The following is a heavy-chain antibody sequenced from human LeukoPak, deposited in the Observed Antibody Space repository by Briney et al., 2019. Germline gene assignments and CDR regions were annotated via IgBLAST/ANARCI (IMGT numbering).Heavy chain of an antibody. CDR1: GFTFSSYG. Sequence: QAGGSLRLSCAASGFTFSSYGMHWVRQAPGKGLEWVAVISYDGSNKYYADSVKGRFTISRDNSKNTLYLQMNSLRAEDTAVYYCAKDLGDGSGSYPHYYYYYGMDVWGQGTTVTVSS. CDR2: ISYDGSNK. V-gene: IGHV3-30*18. CDR3: AKDLGDGSGSYPHYYYYYGMDV. J-gene: IGHJ6*02. D-gene: IGHD3-10*01.